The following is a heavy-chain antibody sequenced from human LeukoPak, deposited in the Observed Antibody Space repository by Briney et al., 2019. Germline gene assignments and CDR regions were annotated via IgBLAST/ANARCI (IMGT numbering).Heavy chain of an antibody. CDR1: GFTFSSYA. CDR2: ISGSRGST. D-gene: IGHD6-13*01. Sequence: GGSLRLSCAASGFTFSSYAMSWVRQAPGKGLEWVSAISGSRGSTYYADSAKGRFTISRDNSKNTLYLQMNGLTAEDTAIYYCAKNLRYSGSWQYDYWGQGTLVTVSS. V-gene: IGHV3-23*01. J-gene: IGHJ4*02. CDR3: AKNLRYSGSWQYDY.